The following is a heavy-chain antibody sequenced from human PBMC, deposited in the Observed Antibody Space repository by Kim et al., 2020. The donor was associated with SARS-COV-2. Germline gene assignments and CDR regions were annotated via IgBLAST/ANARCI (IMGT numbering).Heavy chain of an antibody. Sequence: SETLSLTCAVYGGSFSGYYWSWIRQPPGKGLEWIGEINHSGSTNYNPSLKSRVTISVDTSKNQFSLKLSSVTAADTAVYYCARGWGGWLRLGYFDLWGRGTLVTVSS. J-gene: IGHJ2*01. CDR2: INHSGST. D-gene: IGHD5-12*01. V-gene: IGHV4-34*01. CDR3: ARGWGGWLRLGYFDL. CDR1: GGSFSGYY.